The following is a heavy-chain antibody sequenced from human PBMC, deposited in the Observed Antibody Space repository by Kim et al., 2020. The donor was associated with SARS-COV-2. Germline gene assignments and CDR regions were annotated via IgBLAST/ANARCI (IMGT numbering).Heavy chain of an antibody. J-gene: IGHJ4*02. V-gene: IGHV3-23*01. D-gene: IGHD6-19*01. CDR3: AKAETKGYSSGWPPGTFDY. Sequence: GRFTISRDNSKNTLYLQMNSLRAEDTAVYYCAKAETKGYSSGWPPGTFDYWGQGTLVTVSS.